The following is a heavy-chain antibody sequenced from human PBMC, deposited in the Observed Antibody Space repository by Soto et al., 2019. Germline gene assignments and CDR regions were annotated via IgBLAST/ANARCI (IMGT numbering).Heavy chain of an antibody. Sequence: GVSLRLSCAAAGFSFSSHGMHSVRQAPGKALERVAVIWYDGSSKFYADSVKGRFTISRDNSKNTLYLQMNSLRAEDTAVYYCAREPYSDYVMDVWGQGTPVTVSS. CDR1: GFSFSSHG. CDR2: IWYDGSSK. CDR3: AREPYSDYVMDV. V-gene: IGHV3-33*01. J-gene: IGHJ6*02. D-gene: IGHD3-16*01.